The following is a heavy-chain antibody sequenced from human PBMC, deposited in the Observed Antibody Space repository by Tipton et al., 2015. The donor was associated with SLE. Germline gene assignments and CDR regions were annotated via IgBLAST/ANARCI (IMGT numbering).Heavy chain of an antibody. CDR2: IYTSGST. Sequence: LRLSCTVSGGSISSYYWSWIRQPPGKGLEWIGYIYTSGSTSYNPSLKSRVTISVDTSKNQFSLKLSSVTAADTAVYYCARNPITMVRGVIPGAFDIWGQGTMVTVSS. CDR1: GGSISSYY. D-gene: IGHD3-10*01. J-gene: IGHJ3*02. V-gene: IGHV4-4*08. CDR3: ARNPITMVRGVIPGAFDI.